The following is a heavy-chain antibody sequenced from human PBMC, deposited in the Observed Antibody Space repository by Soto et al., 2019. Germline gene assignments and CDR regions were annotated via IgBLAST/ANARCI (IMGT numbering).Heavy chain of an antibody. CDR1: GFTFSSSA. CDR2: ISVPGGSA. D-gene: IGHD1-20*01. Sequence: GGSLRLSCAASGFTFSSSAMSWVRLAPGKGLEWVSLISVPGGSANYADSVKGRFTISIDNSKNTVYLQMNSLGAEDTAVYYCGGHWYNYWGQGTLVTVSS. J-gene: IGHJ4*02. V-gene: IGHV3-23*01. CDR3: GGHWYNY.